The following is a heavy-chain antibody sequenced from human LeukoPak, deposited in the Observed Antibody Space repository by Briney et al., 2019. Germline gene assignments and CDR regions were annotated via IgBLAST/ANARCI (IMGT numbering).Heavy chain of an antibody. CDR3: ARVGGSGSSGTDY. Sequence: SETLSLTCTVSGGSISSYYWSWIRQPPGEGLEWIGYIYYSGSTNYNPSLKSRVTISVDTSKNQFSLKLSSVTAADTAVYYCARVGGSGSSGTDYWGQGTLVTVSS. CDR2: IYYSGST. CDR1: GGSISSYY. J-gene: IGHJ4*02. D-gene: IGHD3-10*01. V-gene: IGHV4-59*01.